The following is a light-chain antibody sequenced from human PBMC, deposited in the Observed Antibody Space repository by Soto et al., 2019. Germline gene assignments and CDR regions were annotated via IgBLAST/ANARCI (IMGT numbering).Light chain of an antibody. Sequence: IHLTQSPSTLSASVGDRVTITCRTSQDIRNDLGWYQQKPGKPPKLLIYGTSTLQSGVPSRFSGSRSGTDFTLTISGLQPEDFASYYCLQDYNYPLTFGQGTKVDIK. J-gene: IGKJ2*01. CDR2: GTS. CDR1: QDIRND. V-gene: IGKV1-6*01. CDR3: LQDYNYPLT.